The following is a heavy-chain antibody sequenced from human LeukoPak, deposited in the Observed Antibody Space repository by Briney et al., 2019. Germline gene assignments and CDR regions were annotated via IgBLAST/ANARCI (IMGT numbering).Heavy chain of an antibody. V-gene: IGHV1-2*02. CDR1: GYTFTGYY. CDR2: INPNSGGT. Sequence: ASVKVSCKASGYTFTGYYMHWVRQAPGQGLEWMGWINPNSGGTNYAQKFRGRVTITRDTSISTAYMELSRLRSDDTAVYYCARDLEDIVVVPAALNYFDYWGQGTLVTVSS. J-gene: IGHJ4*02. CDR3: ARDLEDIVVVPAALNYFDY. D-gene: IGHD2-2*01.